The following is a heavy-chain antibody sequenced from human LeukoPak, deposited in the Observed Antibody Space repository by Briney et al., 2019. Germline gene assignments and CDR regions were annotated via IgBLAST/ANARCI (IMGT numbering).Heavy chain of an antibody. CDR1: GGSFSGCH. D-gene: IGHD2-2*01. CDR2: INDSGSP. Sequence: PSETLSLTCEVNGGSFSGCHWTWIRQPPGKGLDYIGEINDSGSPIYNPSLKSRVTIFVDTSKNQFSVNLTSVTAADTAVYYCARGPHQHWPLGQFWGQGTLVTVSS. J-gene: IGHJ4*02. V-gene: IGHV4-34*01. CDR3: ARGPHQHWPLGQF.